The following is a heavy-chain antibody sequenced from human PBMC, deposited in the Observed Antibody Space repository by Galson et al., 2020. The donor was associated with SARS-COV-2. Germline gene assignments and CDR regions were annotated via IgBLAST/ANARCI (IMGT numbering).Heavy chain of an antibody. V-gene: IGHV4-39*07. CDR3: ARESTLAPTYGMDV. D-gene: IGHD1-26*01. CDR2: IYYSGST. Sequence: ETSETLSLTCTVSGGSISSSSYYWGWIRQPPGKGLEWIGSIYYSGSTNYNPSLKSRVTISVDTSKNQFSLKLSSVTDADTAVYYCARESTLAPTYGMDVWGQGTTVTVSS. CDR1: GGSISSSSYY. J-gene: IGHJ6*02.